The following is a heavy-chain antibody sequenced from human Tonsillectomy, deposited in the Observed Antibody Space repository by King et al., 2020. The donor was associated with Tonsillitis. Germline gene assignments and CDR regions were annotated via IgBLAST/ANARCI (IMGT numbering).Heavy chain of an antibody. CDR3: ARGRRDGIDV. V-gene: IGHV4-34*01. CDR2: INHSGST. D-gene: IGHD1-14*01. Sequence: VQLQQWGAGLLKPSEPLSLTCALYGGSFSDYYWTCIRQPPGKGLEWIGEINHSGSTNYNPSLKSRGTISVDTSKNQFSLKLSSVTAADTAVYYFARGRRDGIDVWRQGTTVTVS. CDR1: GGSFSDYY. J-gene: IGHJ6*02.